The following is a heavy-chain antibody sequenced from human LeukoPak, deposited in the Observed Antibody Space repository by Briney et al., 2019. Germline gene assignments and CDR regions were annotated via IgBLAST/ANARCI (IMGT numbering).Heavy chain of an antibody. CDR1: GFAFSSYA. V-gene: IGHV3-23*01. Sequence: GGSLRLSCAASGFAFSSYAMSWVRQAPGKGLEWVSAISGSGGSTYYADSVKGRFTISRDNSKNTLYLQMNSLRAEDTAVYYCAEPEGGYYDIRPDWGQGTLVTVSS. CDR2: ISGSGGST. CDR3: AEPEGGYYDIRPD. J-gene: IGHJ4*02. D-gene: IGHD3-22*01.